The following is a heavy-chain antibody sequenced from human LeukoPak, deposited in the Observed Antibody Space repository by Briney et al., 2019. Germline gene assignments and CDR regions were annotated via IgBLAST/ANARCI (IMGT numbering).Heavy chain of an antibody. J-gene: IGHJ1*01. CDR3: ARRSYGGNSSQYFQH. CDR2: IYHSGST. D-gene: IGHD4-23*01. CDR1: GYSISSGYY. V-gene: IGHV4-38-2*01. Sequence: PSETLSLTCAVSGYSISSGYYWGWIRPPPGKGLEWIGIIYHSGSTYYNPSLKSRVTISVDTSKNQFSLKLSSVTAADTAVYYCARRSYGGNSSQYFQHWGQGTLVTVSS.